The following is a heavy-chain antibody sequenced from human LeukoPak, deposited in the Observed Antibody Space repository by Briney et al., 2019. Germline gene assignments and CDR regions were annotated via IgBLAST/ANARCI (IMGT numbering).Heavy chain of an antibody. CDR3: ARDRPGGSSLDY. CDR1: GGSISRDY. J-gene: IGHJ4*02. CDR2: IYYTGRT. D-gene: IGHD6-13*01. Sequence: SETLSLTSTVSGGSISRDYWSWIRQPPGKGLEWIGYIYYTGRTNYNPSLKSRVTISVDASNNQFSLKLSSVTAADTAVYYCARDRPGGSSLDYWGQGTLVTVSS. V-gene: IGHV4-59*01.